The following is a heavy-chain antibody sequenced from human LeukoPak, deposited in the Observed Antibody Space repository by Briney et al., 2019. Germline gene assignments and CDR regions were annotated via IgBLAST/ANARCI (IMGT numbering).Heavy chain of an antibody. V-gene: IGHV3-23*01. D-gene: IGHD3-22*01. CDR2: ISGSGGST. CDR1: GFTFSSYA. J-gene: IGHJ4*02. Sequence: GGSLRLSCAASGFTFSSYAMSWVRQAPGKGLEWVSAISGSGGSTYYAESVKGRFTISRDNSKNTLYLQMNSLRAEDTAVYYCAKSGKGGYYYDSSGAVYYFDYWGQGTLVTVSS. CDR3: AKSGKGGYYYDSSGAVYYFDY.